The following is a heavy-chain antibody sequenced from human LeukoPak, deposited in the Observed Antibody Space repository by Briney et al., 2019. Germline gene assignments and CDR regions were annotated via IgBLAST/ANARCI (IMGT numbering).Heavy chain of an antibody. Sequence: GGSLRLSCAASGFXFSSYWIHWVRQAPGKGLVWVSRINGDGSGTGYADSVKGRFTISRDNAKNTLYLQMNSLRAEDTAVCYCSREIRPAGTDSWGQGTLVTVSS. J-gene: IGHJ4*02. CDR2: INGDGSGT. CDR1: GFXFSSYW. D-gene: IGHD6-13*01. CDR3: SREIRPAGTDS. V-gene: IGHV3-74*01.